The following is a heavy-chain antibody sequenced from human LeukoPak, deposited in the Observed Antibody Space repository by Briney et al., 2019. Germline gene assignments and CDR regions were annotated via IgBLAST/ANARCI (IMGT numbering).Heavy chain of an antibody. CDR2: ISGSGGST. CDR1: GFTFSSYA. Sequence: GGSLRLSCAASGFTFSSYAMSWVRQAPGKGLEWVSAISGSGGSTYYADSVKGRFTISRDNSKNTLYLQMNSLRAEDTAVYYCAKTLRLGELSSPFDYWGQGTLVTVSS. J-gene: IGHJ4*02. CDR3: AKTLRLGELSSPFDY. V-gene: IGHV3-23*01. D-gene: IGHD3-16*02.